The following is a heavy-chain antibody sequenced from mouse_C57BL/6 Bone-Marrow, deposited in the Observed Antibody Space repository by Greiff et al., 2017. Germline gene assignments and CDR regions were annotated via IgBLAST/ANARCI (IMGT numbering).Heavy chain of an antibody. CDR2: IYPGNSDT. V-gene: IGHV1-5*01. Sequence: EVQLQQSGTVLARPGASVKMSCKTSGYTFTSYWMHWVKQRPGQGLEWRGAIYPGNSDTSYNQKLKGKAKLTAVTSASTAYMELSSLTNEDSAVYYCTRGVCDGYYRYWGQGTTLTVSS. CDR3: TRGVCDGYYRY. CDR1: GYTFTSYW. D-gene: IGHD2-3*01. J-gene: IGHJ2*01.